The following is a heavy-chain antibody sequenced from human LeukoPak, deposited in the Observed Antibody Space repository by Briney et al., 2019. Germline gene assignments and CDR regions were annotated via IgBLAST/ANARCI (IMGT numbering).Heavy chain of an antibody. Sequence: GGSLRLTCAASGFTFSKAWMSWVRQAQGQGLEWVGQIKSKADGGTTDHAAPVKGRFTISRDDSKNSLYLLMNSLKTEDTAVYYCTTEDYGDYVPDYWGQGTLVTVSS. CDR3: TTEDYGDYVPDY. CDR2: IKSKADGGTT. V-gene: IGHV3-15*01. J-gene: IGHJ4*02. CDR1: GFTFSKAW. D-gene: IGHD4-17*01.